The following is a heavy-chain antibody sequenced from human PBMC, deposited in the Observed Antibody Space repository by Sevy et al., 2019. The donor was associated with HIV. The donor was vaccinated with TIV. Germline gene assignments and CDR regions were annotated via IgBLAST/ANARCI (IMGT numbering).Heavy chain of an antibody. Sequence: GGSLRLSCAASGFTFSSHAMHWVRQAPGKGLEWMAAISYDGSSKYYADSVKGRFTISRDDSKNTLYLQMRSLRAGDTAVYYCARDGGYSVNFLPSGYWGQGTLVTVSS. CDR1: GFTFSSHA. D-gene: IGHD3-10*02. CDR2: ISYDGSSK. CDR3: ARDGGYSVNFLPSGY. V-gene: IGHV3-30-3*01. J-gene: IGHJ4*02.